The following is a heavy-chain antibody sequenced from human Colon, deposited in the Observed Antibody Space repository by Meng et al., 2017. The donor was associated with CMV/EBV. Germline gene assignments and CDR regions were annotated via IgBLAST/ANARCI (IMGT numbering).Heavy chain of an antibody. J-gene: IGHJ4*02. D-gene: IGHD2-8*01. CDR2: ITSKNDGGAI. CDR3: MRADGVNQD. Sequence: SSAVSAFSLRNVYINWVRQAPGKGLEWVGRITSKNDGGAIDYAAAVKGRFTISRDESENTVYLQMNSLITEDSAIYYCMRADGVNQDWGQGSLVTVSS. V-gene: IGHV3-15*07. CDR1: AFSLRNVY.